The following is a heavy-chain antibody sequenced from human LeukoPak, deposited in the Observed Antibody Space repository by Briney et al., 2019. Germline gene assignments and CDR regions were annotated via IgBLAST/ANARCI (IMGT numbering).Heavy chain of an antibody. J-gene: IGHJ3*02. V-gene: IGHV1-69*13. D-gene: IGHD3-10*01. Sequence: GASVKVSCTASGGTFSSYAISWVRQPAGQGLAWMGGIIPIFGTANYAQKFQGRVTITADESTSTAYMELSSLRSEDTAVYYCARAAELLWFGELAGHDAFDIWGQGTMVTVSS. CDR3: ARAAELLWFGELAGHDAFDI. CDR1: GGTFSSYA. CDR2: IIPIFGTA.